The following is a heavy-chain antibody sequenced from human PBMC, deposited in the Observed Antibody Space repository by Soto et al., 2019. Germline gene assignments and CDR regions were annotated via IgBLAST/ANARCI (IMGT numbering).Heavy chain of an antibody. CDR2: ISGSGGST. CDR3: AKDEYYYGSGSFNWFDP. V-gene: IGHV3-23*01. Sequence: GGSLRLSCAASGFTFSSYAMSWVRQAPGKGLEWVSAISGSGGSTYYADSVKGRFTISRDNSKNTLYLQMNSLRAEDTAVYYCAKDEYYYGSGSFNWFDPWGQGTLVTVS. D-gene: IGHD3-10*01. J-gene: IGHJ5*02. CDR1: GFTFSSYA.